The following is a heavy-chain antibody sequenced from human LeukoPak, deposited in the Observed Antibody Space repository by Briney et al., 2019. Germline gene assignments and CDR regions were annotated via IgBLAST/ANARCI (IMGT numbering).Heavy chain of an antibody. V-gene: IGHV5-10-1*01. D-gene: IGHD3-22*01. J-gene: IGHJ3*02. CDR2: IDPIDFYT. Sequence: GESLKISCKGSGYTFTTYWTSWLRQMPGKGLEWMGRIDPIDFYTYYSPSFQGHVTISVDKSISTAYLQWNSLQASDTAMYYCARPAPDSSLFDIWGQGTMVTVSS. CDR1: GYTFTTYW. CDR3: ARPAPDSSLFDI.